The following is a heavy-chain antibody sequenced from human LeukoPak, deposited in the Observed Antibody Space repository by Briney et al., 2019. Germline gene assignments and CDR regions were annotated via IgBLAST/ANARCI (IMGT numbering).Heavy chain of an antibody. Sequence: SVKVSCKASGGTFSSYAISWLRQAPGQGLEWIGVIIPIFVTANYAQKFQGRVTIPADKSTSTAYMELSSLRSEDTAVYYCARGYYGDSYYYMDVWGKGTTVTVSS. D-gene: IGHD4-17*01. CDR2: IIPIFVTA. J-gene: IGHJ6*03. CDR3: ARGYYGDSYYYMDV. V-gene: IGHV1-69*06. CDR1: GGTFSSYA.